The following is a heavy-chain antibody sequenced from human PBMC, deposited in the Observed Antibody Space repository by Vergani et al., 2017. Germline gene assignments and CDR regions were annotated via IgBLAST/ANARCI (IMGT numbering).Heavy chain of an antibody. CDR1: GITFKNAW. V-gene: IGHV3-15*07. CDR3: YTDYRDY. D-gene: IGHD4-11*01. CDR2: IRSKNDGGTA. Sequence: EVQVVESGGGLIKPGASLRLSCVVSGITFKNAWINWVRQAPGKGLEWIGRIRSKNDGGTADYAAPLKGRFTISRDDSKDSAFLLVNNLKTEDTAVYFCYTDYRDYWGQGTLVTVSS. J-gene: IGHJ4*02.